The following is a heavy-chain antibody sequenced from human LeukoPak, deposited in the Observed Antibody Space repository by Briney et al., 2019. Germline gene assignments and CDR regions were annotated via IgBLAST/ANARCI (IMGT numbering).Heavy chain of an antibody. Sequence: PGGSLRLSCAASGFTVRTNYMYWVRQAPGKGLEWVSVIYSGGTTYYADSVKGRFTISRHNSKNTPFLQMNNQKPEGTAVYYCATDQAQLRDAFDIWGQGTMVTVSS. CDR1: GFTVRTNY. CDR2: IYSGGTT. V-gene: IGHV3-53*04. D-gene: IGHD1-7*01. J-gene: IGHJ3*02. CDR3: ATDQAQLRDAFDI.